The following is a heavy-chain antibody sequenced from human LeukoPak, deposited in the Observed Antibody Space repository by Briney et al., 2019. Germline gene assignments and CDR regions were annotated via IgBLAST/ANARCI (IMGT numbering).Heavy chain of an antibody. CDR2: IYSRGNT. Sequence: PSDTLSLTCTVSGASISSSSSYWGWIRQPPGKGLEWLGNIYSRGNTYYKPSLRSRVTISIDTSKNQFSLRLTSVNAADTAVYYCVRVFYDTTGYYYRGLYYFDYWGQGTLVTVSS. CDR1: GASISSSSSY. V-gene: IGHV4-39*07. D-gene: IGHD3-22*01. CDR3: VRVFYDTTGYYYRGLYYFDY. J-gene: IGHJ4*02.